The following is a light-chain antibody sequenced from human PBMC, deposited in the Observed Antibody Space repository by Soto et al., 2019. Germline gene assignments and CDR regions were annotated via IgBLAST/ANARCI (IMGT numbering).Light chain of an antibody. CDR3: QQANSFTFT. V-gene: IGKV1-12*02. Sequence: DIQMTQSPSSVSASIGDRVTITCRASQIIGSWLAWYQQKPGRAPTLLIYAASSLQSGVPSRFSGSGSGTDFTLTITSLQAEDSATYYCQQANSFTFTFGPGTRVDIK. CDR1: QIIGSW. CDR2: AAS. J-gene: IGKJ3*01.